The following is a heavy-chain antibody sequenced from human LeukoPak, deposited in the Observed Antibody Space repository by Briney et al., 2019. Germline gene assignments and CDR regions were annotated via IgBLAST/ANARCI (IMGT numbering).Heavy chain of an antibody. CDR1: GFTFNDYY. V-gene: IGHV3-11*01. CDR2: INIGGTNT. CDR3: ATDGAGFDT. J-gene: IGHJ5*02. Sequence: GGSPRLSCAASGFTFNDYYMSWIRQAPGKGLEWLSYINIGGTNTHYADSVKGRFTISRDNAKKSLYLEMNNLRAEDTAVYYCATDGAGFDTWGQGVLVTVSS.